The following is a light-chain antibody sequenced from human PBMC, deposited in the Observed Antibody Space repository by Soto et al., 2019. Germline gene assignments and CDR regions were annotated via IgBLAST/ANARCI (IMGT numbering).Light chain of an antibody. CDR1: QSVLYSSNNKNY. J-gene: IGKJ2*02. Sequence: DIVMTQSPESLAVSLGERATINCKSSQSVLYSSNNKNYLAWYQQKPGQPPKLLISWASTRESGVPDRFSGSGSATDFTLTISSLQAEDVAVYYCQQHYTCWWTFGQGTKLEIK. CDR3: QQHYTCWWT. CDR2: WAS. V-gene: IGKV4-1*01.